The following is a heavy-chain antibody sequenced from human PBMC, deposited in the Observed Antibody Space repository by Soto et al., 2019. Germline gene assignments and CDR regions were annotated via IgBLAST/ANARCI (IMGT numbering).Heavy chain of an antibody. V-gene: IGHV4-38-2*02. J-gene: IGHJ4*02. Sequence: SETLSLTCNVSGFAISRVYYWSWVRQPPGKGLEWIGSIYPSVSSYHNPSLETRLTLSIDTSKNQFTLKLASVTTADTALYFCAREKVGTKFFENWGQGTHVPVS. CDR1: GFAISRVYY. CDR2: IYPSVSS. D-gene: IGHD1-1*01. CDR3: AREKVGTKFFEN.